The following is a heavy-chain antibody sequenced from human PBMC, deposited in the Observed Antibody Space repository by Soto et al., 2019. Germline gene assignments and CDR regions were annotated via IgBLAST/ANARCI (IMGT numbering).Heavy chain of an antibody. D-gene: IGHD3-22*01. J-gene: IGHJ6*01. V-gene: IGHV5-51*01. CDR3: ARHTYYYDSSGSSPPRPLPYLMDV. CDR2: IYPGDSDT. Sequence: GESLKISCKGSGYSFTSYWIGWVRQMPGKGLEWMGIIYPGDSDTRYSPSFQGQVTISADKSISTAYLQWSSLKASDTAMYYCARHTYYYDSSGSSPPRPLPYLMDVSAQGTTVTVSS. CDR1: GYSFTSYW.